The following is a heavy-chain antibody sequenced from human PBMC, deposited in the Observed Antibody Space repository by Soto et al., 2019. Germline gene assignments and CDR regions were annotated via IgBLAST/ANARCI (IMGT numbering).Heavy chain of an antibody. CDR3: TSQRRATTYYFDY. CDR2: IRSKAYGGTT. J-gene: IGHJ4*02. V-gene: IGHV3-49*03. CDR1: GFTFGDYA. D-gene: IGHD1-26*01. Sequence: GGSLRLSCTASGFTFGDYAMSWFRQAPGKGLEWVGFIRSKAYGGTTEYAASVKGRFTISRDDSKSIAYLQMNSLKTEDTAVYYCTSQRRATTYYFDYWGQGTLVTVSS.